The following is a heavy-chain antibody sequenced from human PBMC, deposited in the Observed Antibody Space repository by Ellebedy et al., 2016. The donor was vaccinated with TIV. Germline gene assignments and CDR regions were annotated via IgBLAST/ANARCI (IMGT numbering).Heavy chain of an antibody. CDR1: GFTFSNYW. V-gene: IGHV3-43*01. J-gene: IGHJ3*02. CDR2: ISWDGGST. CDR3: AKFSSGFDPFDI. D-gene: IGHD3-9*01. Sequence: GESLKISCAASGFTFSNYWMHWFRQAPGKGLEWVSLISWDGGSTYYADSVKGRFTISRDNSKNSLYLQMNSLRTEDTALYYCAKFSSGFDPFDIWGQGTMVTVSS.